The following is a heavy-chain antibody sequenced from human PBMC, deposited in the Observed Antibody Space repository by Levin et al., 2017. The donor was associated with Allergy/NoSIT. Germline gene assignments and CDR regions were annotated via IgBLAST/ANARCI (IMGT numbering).Heavy chain of an antibody. CDR3: ARDRAEAGLFDS. J-gene: IGHJ4*02. CDR1: GFTFSSYW. V-gene: IGHV3-7*04. CDR2: IKKDGSQK. Sequence: QHGESLKISCVGSGFTFSSYWMGWVRQGPGKGLEWVASIKKDGSQKNYVDSVKGRFTISRDNAENSVYLQMNSLAAEDTAVYYCARDRAEAGLFDSWGQGALVTVSS. D-gene: IGHD6-19*01.